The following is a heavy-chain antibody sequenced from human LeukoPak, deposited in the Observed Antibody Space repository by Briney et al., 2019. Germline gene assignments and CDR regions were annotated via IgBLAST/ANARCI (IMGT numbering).Heavy chain of an antibody. D-gene: IGHD3-3*01. V-gene: IGHV4-34*01. CDR3: AREAFTLVGVVITNLATWFDP. J-gene: IGHJ5*02. CDR2: INQSGAI. Sequence: SETLSLTCAVYGGSFSTNSWSWIRQPPGKGLEWIGEINQSGAINYNASLKSRITISVDTSKNQFSLKVKSVTAADAGVYYCAREAFTLVGVVITNLATWFDPWGQGTLVTVSS. CDR1: GGSFSTNS.